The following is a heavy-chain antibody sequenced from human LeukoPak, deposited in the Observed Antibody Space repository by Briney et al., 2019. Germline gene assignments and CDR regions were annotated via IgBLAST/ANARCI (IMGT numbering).Heavy chain of an antibody. V-gene: IGHV7-4-1*02. CDR1: GYILTSYA. Sequence: ASVKVSCKASGYILTSYAMNWVRQAPGQGLEWMGWINTNTGNPTYAQGFTGRFVFSLDTSVSTAYLQISSLKAEDTAVYYCVRQKTDYYDSSGYYIFDYWGQGTLVTVSS. J-gene: IGHJ4*02. CDR3: VRQKTDYYDSSGYYIFDY. CDR2: INTNTGNP. D-gene: IGHD3-22*01.